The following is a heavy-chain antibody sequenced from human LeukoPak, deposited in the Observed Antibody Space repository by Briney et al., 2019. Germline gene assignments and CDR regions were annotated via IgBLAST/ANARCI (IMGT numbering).Heavy chain of an antibody. CDR1: GFTFSSHG. Sequence: GGSLRLSCAASGFTFSSHGMNWVRQAPGKGPEWVSGISPSGGITYYTDSAKGRFTISRDNSENTQSLQMNSLRAEDTAVYYCAKDDDWGRYKHWGQGTLVTVSS. V-gene: IGHV3-23*01. D-gene: IGHD3-16*01. CDR3: AKDDDWGRYKH. J-gene: IGHJ1*01. CDR2: ISPSGGIT.